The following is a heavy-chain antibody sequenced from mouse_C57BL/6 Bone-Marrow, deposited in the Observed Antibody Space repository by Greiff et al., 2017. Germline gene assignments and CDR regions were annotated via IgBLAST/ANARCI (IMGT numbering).Heavy chain of an antibody. D-gene: IGHD1-1*01. CDR2: IRHKANGYTT. CDR3: ARYIYYGSNYYFDY. CDR1: GFTFTDYY. V-gene: IGHV7-3*01. J-gene: IGHJ2*01. Sequence: EVKLVESGGGLVQPGGSLSLSCAASGFTFTDYYMSWVRQPPGQALEWLGFIRHKANGYTTEYSASVKGRFTISRNNSQSILYLQINALRAEDSATYDGARYIYYGSNYYFDYWGQGTTLTVSS.